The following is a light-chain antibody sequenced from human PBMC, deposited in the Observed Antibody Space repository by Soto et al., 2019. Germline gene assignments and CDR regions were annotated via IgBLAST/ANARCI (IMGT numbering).Light chain of an antibody. V-gene: IGLV2-8*01. Sequence: QSVLTQPPSASGSPGQSVTISCTGTSSDVGGYNYVSWYQQHPGKAPKLMIYEVSKRPSGVPDRFSGSKSDNTASLTVSGLQAEDEADYYCSSFAGSFYWVFGGGTKLTVL. J-gene: IGLJ2*01. CDR2: EVS. CDR1: SSDVGGYNY. CDR3: SSFAGSFYWV.